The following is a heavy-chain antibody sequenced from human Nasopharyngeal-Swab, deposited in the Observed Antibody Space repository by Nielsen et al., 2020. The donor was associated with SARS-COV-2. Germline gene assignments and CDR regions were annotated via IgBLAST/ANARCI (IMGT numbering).Heavy chain of an antibody. CDR3: ARSGTVGAPGFDY. CDR1: GYAFTAYA. CDR2: INARTGNR. V-gene: IGHV1-3*01. D-gene: IGHD1-26*01. Sequence: ASVKVPCKASGYAFTAYAIHWVRQAPGQRLEWMAWINARTGNREYSQKFQGRVTITTDASAGTVHMELRSLRSEDTAMYYCARSGTVGAPGFDYWGQGTLVTVSS. J-gene: IGHJ4*02.